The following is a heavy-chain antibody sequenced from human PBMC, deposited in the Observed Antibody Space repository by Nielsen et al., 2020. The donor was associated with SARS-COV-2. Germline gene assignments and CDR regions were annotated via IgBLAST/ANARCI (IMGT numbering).Heavy chain of an antibody. CDR3: ARVGRAPYYYYMDV. J-gene: IGHJ6*03. CDR2: IYHSGST. CDR1: GGSISSSTW. V-gene: IGHV4-4*02. Sequence: SETLSLTCAVSGGSISSSTWWSWVRQPPGKGLEWIGEIYHSGSTNYNPPLKSRVTISVDTSKNQFSLKLSSVTAADTAVYYCARVGRAPYYYYMDVWGKGTTVTVSS.